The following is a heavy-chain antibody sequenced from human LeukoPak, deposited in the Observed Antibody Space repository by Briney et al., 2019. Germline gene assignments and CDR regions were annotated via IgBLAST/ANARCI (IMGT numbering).Heavy chain of an antibody. D-gene: IGHD2-2*01. CDR2: IYYSGST. CDR3: ARGLEGYCSSTSCQAAFDI. J-gene: IGHJ3*02. V-gene: IGHV4-59*06. CDR1: GGSISSYY. Sequence: PSETLSLTCTVSGGSISSYYWSWIRQHPGKGLEWIGYIYYSGSTYYNPSLKSRVTISVDTSKNQFSLKLSSVTAADTAVYYCARGLEGYCSSTSCQAAFDIWGQGTMVTVSS.